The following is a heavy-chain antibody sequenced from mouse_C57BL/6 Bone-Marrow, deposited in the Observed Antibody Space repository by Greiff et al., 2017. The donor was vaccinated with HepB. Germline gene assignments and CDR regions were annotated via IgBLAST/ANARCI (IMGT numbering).Heavy chain of an antibody. J-gene: IGHJ4*01. CDR2: IDPNSGGT. CDR3: ARNSNWDNYAMDY. V-gene: IGHV1-72*01. D-gene: IGHD4-1*02. CDR1: GYTFTSYW. Sequence: QVQLQQSGAELVKPGASVKLSCKASGYTFTSYWMHWVKQRPGRGLEGIGRIDPNSGGTKYNEKFKSKATLTVDKPSSTAYMQLISLTSEDSAVYYCARNSNWDNYAMDYWGQGTSVTVSS.